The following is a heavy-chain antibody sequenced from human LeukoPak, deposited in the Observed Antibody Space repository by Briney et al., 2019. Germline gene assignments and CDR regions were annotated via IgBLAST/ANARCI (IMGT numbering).Heavy chain of an antibody. V-gene: IGHV3-7*03. CDR2: INQDGSEK. D-gene: IGHD1-14*01. CDR3: AREEEPKAFDI. Sequence: GGSLRLSCAVSGLIFDNYRMSWVRQAPGKGLEWVANINQDGSEKYYVDSVKGRFTISRDNAENSLYLQMNSLRAEDTAVYYCAREEEPKAFDIWGQGTMVTVSS. J-gene: IGHJ3*02. CDR1: GLIFDNYR.